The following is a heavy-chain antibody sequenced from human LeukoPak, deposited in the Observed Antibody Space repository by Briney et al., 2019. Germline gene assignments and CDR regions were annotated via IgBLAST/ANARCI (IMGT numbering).Heavy chain of an antibody. V-gene: IGHV4-59*01. CDR3: AGMDV. Sequence: SETLSLTCTVSGGSISSYYWSWIRQPPGKGLEWIGYIYYGGSTNYNPSLKSRVTISVDTSKNQFSLKLSSVTAADTAVYYCAGMDVWGQGTTVTVSS. CDR1: GGSISSYY. J-gene: IGHJ6*02. CDR2: IYYGGST.